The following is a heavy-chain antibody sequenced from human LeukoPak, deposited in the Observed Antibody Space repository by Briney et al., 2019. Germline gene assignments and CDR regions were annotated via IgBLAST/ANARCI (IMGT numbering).Heavy chain of an antibody. CDR1: GFTFSNAW. Sequence: GGSLRLSCAASGFTFSNAWMSWVRQAPGKGLEWVGRIKSKTDGGTTDYAAPVKGRFTISRDDSKNTLYLQVNSLKTEDTAVYYCTTLTMVRGVLDYWGQGTLVTVSS. V-gene: IGHV3-15*01. CDR3: TTLTMVRGVLDY. CDR2: IKSKTDGGTT. D-gene: IGHD3-10*01. J-gene: IGHJ4*02.